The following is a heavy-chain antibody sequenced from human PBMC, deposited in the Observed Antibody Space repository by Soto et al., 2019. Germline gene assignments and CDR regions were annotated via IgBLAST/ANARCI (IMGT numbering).Heavy chain of an antibody. D-gene: IGHD6-13*01. Sequence: QVQLVQSGAEVKKPGSSVKVACKVSGDTFSNYVINWMRQAPEQGLEWMGAIVPIFRTANYAQKFQGRVTITADEFTITAYMELSGLRSDDTATYYCARETSAPGTFREDASDIWGQGTLVTVSS. CDR2: IVPIFRTA. V-gene: IGHV1-69*12. J-gene: IGHJ3*02. CDR1: GDTFSNYV. CDR3: ARETSAPGTFREDASDI.